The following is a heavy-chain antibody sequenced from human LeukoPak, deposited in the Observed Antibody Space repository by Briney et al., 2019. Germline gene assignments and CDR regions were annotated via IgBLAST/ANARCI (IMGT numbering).Heavy chain of an antibody. D-gene: IGHD1-14*01. CDR2: YYGGRT. V-gene: IGHV4-59*01. J-gene: IGHJ6*03. Sequence: SETLSLTCTVSGDSISRYYWSWIRQSPGKGLEWIGYYGGRTTYNPSLKSRVTMSVDTSKNQFSLKLTSVTVADTAVYYCARYDHAPSYYYYYMDVWGKGTTVTVPS. CDR3: ARYDHAPSYYYYYMDV. CDR1: GDSISRYY.